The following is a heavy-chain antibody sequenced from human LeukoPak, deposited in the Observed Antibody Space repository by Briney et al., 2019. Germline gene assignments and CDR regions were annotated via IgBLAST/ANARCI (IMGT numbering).Heavy chain of an antibody. CDR2: IYPSDSET. CDR1: GYNFTNYW. Sequence: GESLKISCKGSGYNFTNYWIGWVRQMPGKGLEWMGIIYPSDSETRYSPSFRGQVTISADKSISTAYLQWSGLKASDTAMYFCARVIALAVSDTRGWFDPWAREPWSPSPQ. V-gene: IGHV5-51*01. D-gene: IGHD6-19*01. J-gene: IGHJ5*02. CDR3: ARVIALAVSDTRGWFDP.